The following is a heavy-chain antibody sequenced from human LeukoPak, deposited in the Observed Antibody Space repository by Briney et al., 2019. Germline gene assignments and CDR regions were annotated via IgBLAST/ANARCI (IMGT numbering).Heavy chain of an antibody. CDR3: ARLKNSYAFFDY. V-gene: IGHV3-48*01. CDR1: GFTFSSYS. Sequence: GGSLRLSCAASGFTFSSYSVTWVRQGPGKGLEWVSYISSSGHTIYYAESVKGRFSISRDNAKNSLYLQMNSLRADDTAVYYCARLKNSYAFFDYWGQGTLVTVSS. CDR2: ISSSGHTI. J-gene: IGHJ4*02. D-gene: IGHD5-18*01.